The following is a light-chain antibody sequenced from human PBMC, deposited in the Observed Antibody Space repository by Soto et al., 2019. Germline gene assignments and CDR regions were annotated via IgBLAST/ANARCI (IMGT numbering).Light chain of an antibody. CDR3: QQYGSSPRT. CDR1: QSVSSN. Sequence: EIVLTQSPGTLSLSPGERATLSCRASQSVSSNFAWYQQKPGQAPRLLIYGASSRATGIPDRFSGSGFGTDFTLTISRLEPEDFAVYYCQQYGSSPRTFGQGTKVDIK. J-gene: IGKJ1*01. V-gene: IGKV3-20*01. CDR2: GAS.